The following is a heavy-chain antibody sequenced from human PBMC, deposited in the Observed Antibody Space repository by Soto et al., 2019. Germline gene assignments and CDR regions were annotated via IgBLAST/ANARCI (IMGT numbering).Heavy chain of an antibody. V-gene: IGHV3-23*01. Sequence: GGSLRLSCAASGFTLSSYAMSWVRQAPGKGLEWVSAISGSGGSTYYADSVKGRFTISRDNSKNTLYLQMNSLRAEDMAVYYCAKSYSDYYYGMDVWGQGTTVTVSS. CDR1: GFTLSSYA. D-gene: IGHD4-4*01. J-gene: IGHJ6*02. CDR3: AKSYSDYYYGMDV. CDR2: ISGSGGST.